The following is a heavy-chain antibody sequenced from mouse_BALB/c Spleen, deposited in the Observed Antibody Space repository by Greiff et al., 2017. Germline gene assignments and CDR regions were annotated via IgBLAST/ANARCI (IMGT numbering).Heavy chain of an antibody. Sequence: EVKLVESGGGLVQPGGSRKLSCAASGFTFSSFGMHWVRQAPEKGLEWVAYISSGSNTIYYADTVKGRFTISRDNPKNTLFLQMTSLRSEDTAMYYCARGFTTVFDFWGQGTTLTVSS. CDR3: ARGFTTVFDF. CDR1: GFTFSSFG. CDR2: ISSGSNTI. J-gene: IGHJ2*01. D-gene: IGHD1-1*01. V-gene: IGHV5-17*02.